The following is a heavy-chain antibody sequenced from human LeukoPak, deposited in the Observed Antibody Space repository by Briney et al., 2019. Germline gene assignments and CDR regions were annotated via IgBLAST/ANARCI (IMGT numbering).Heavy chain of an antibody. V-gene: IGHV3-30*03. CDR1: GFTLSNYG. J-gene: IGHJ4*02. CDR2: ISYDGSNK. CDR3: ARAPSSSWPRFDY. D-gene: IGHD6-13*01. Sequence: GRSLRLSCAASGFTLSNYGMHWVRQAPGKGLEWVAVISYDGSNKYYADSVKGRFTISRDNSKNTLYLQMNSLRAEDTAVYYCARAPSSSWPRFDYWGQGTLVTVSS.